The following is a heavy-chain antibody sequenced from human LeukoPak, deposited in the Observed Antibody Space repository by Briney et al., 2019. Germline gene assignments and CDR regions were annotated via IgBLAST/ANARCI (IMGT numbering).Heavy chain of an antibody. CDR2: IKQDGSEK. CDR1: GFTFNSYW. V-gene: IGHV3-7*03. CDR3: VRAIGAAGSY. Sequence: GGSLRLSCAASGFTFNSYWMTWVRQAPGKGLEWVANIKQDGSEKYYVDSVKGRFTISRDNAKNSLYLQMNSLRAEDTAVYYCVRAIGAAGSYWGQGTLVTVSS. D-gene: IGHD6-13*01. J-gene: IGHJ4*02.